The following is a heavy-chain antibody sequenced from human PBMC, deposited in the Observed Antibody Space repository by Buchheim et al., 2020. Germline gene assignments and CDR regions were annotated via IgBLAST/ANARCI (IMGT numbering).Heavy chain of an antibody. J-gene: IGHJ6*02. V-gene: IGHV3-7*01. Sequence: EVQLVESGGGLVQPGGSMRLSCAASGFTFSIYWMSWVRQAPGKGLEWVANINQDGSEKYYVDSVKGRFTISRDKAKNSLYLQMNSLRAEDTAVYYCARMVRSGTYGNYYYYAMDVWGQGTT. D-gene: IGHD1-26*01. CDR1: GFTFSIYW. CDR3: ARMVRSGTYGNYYYYAMDV. CDR2: INQDGSEK.